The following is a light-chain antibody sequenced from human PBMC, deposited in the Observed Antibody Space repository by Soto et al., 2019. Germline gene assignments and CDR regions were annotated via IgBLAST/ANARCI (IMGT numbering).Light chain of an antibody. CDR1: HNIGNN. CDR3: QHCYNWPVT. CDR2: YAS. J-gene: IGKJ4*01. V-gene: IGKV3-15*01. Sequence: VVLTQSPATLSVSPGETATFSCRASHNIGNNLAWYQHKPGQAPRLLISYASSGATGIPGRFSGSGSGTEFALTISSLQSEDSAVYYCQHCYNWPVTFGGGTKVEL.